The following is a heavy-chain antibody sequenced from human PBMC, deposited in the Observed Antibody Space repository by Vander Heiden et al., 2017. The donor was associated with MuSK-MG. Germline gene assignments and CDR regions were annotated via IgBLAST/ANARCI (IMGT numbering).Heavy chain of an antibody. D-gene: IGHD3-10*01. Sequence: QVQLVESGGGVVQPGRSLSLSCAASGFTFRSYAMPWVRQAPGKGLGWVAVISEEGRNKYYADSVKGRFTISRDNSKKTMYMQMNSLRAEDTAGYDCASGWGEWGQGTMVTISS. J-gene: IGHJ4*02. CDR3: ASGWGE. CDR1: GFTFRSYA. CDR2: ISEEGRNK. V-gene: IGHV3-30*04.